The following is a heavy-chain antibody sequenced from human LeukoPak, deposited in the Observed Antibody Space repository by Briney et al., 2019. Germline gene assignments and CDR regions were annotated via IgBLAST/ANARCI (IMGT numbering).Heavy chain of an antibody. CDR2: IYTSGST. Sequence: KSSETLSLTCTVSGGSISSYYWSWIRQPAGKGLEWIGRIYTSGSTNYNPSLKSRVTMSVDTSKNQFSLKLSSVTAADTAVYYCARVAFLEWYDAFDIWGQGTMVTVSS. D-gene: IGHD3-3*02. CDR3: ARVAFLEWYDAFDI. J-gene: IGHJ3*02. CDR1: GGSISSYY. V-gene: IGHV4-4*07.